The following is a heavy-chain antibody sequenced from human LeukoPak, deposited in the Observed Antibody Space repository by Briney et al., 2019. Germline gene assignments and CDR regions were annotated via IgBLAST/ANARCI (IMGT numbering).Heavy chain of an antibody. CDR3: ARGSSWYFRPFDY. D-gene: IGHD6-13*01. Sequence: GGSLRLSCAASGFTVSSDYMSWVRQAPGKGLEWVSVIYSGGSTYYADSVKGRFTISRDNSKNTLYLQMNSLRAEDTAVYYCARGSSWYFRPFDYWGQGTLVIVSS. CDR1: GFTVSSDY. V-gene: IGHV3-53*01. CDR2: IYSGGST. J-gene: IGHJ4*02.